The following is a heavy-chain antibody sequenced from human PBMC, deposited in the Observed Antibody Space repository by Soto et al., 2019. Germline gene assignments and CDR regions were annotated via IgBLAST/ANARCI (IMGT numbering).Heavy chain of an antibody. J-gene: IGHJ4*02. D-gene: IGHD1-26*01. CDR1: GGTFSTYS. CDR2: IIPIFGTS. CDR3: ASSSGNNYGVGTNYYFDY. V-gene: IGHV1-69*06. Sequence: QVQLVQSGAEVKKPGSSVKVSCKTSGGTFSTYSIVWVRQAPGEGLEWMVGIIPIFGTSNYAQKVQDRVTITADKSTNTAFMELSSLKSEDTTMYYCASSSGNNYGVGTNYYFDYWGQGTLVTVSS.